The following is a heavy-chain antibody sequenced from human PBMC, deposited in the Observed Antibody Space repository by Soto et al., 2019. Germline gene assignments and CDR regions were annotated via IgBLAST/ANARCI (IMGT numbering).Heavy chain of an antibody. CDR1: GYTFTSYD. Sequence: QVPLVQSGAEVKKPGASVKVSCKASGYTFTSYDINWVRQATGQGLEWMGWMNPNSGNTGYAQKFQGRVTMTRNTSISTAYMELSSLRSEDTAVYYCARLYCSSTSCYLYYFDYWGQGTLVTVSS. D-gene: IGHD2-2*01. J-gene: IGHJ4*02. CDR3: ARLYCSSTSCYLYYFDY. V-gene: IGHV1-8*01. CDR2: MNPNSGNT.